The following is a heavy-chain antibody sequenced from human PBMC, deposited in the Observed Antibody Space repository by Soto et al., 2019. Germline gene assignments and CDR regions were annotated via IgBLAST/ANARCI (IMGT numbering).Heavy chain of an antibody. V-gene: IGHV1-18*01. CDR1: GYTFTSYG. Sequence: ASVKVSCKASGYTFTSYGISWVRQAPGQGLEWMGWISAYNGNTNYAQKLQGRVTMTTDTSTSTAYMELRSLRSDDTAVYYCARVPRGTNYYDSSGYYYGWFDPWGQGTLVTVSS. J-gene: IGHJ5*02. CDR2: ISAYNGNT. CDR3: ARVPRGTNYYDSSGYYYGWFDP. D-gene: IGHD3-22*01.